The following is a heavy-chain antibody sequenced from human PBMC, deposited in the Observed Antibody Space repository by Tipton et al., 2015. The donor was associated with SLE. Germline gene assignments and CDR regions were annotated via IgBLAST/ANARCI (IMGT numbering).Heavy chain of an antibody. CDR3: ARHYGGSYNFDY. J-gene: IGHJ4*02. V-gene: IGHV4-61*02. CDR2: IYTSGST. D-gene: IGHD1-26*01. Sequence: TLSLTCTVSGGSISSGSYYWSWIQQPAGKGLEWIGRIYTSGSTNYNPSLKSRVTISVDTSKNQFSLKLSSVTAADTAVYYCARHYGGSYNFDYWGQGTLVTVSS. CDR1: GGSISSGSYY.